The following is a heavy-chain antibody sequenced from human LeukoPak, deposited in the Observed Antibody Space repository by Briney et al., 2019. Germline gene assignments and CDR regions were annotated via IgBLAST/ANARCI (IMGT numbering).Heavy chain of an antibody. Sequence: PGGSLRLSCAASGFTFSSYPMSWVRQARGKGLEWVSSINDSGGNTYNADSVKGRFTISRDNSKNTLYLQMNSLRAEDTAVYYCAKETRVAGWYSDYWGQGTLVAVSS. CDR2: INDSGGNT. V-gene: IGHV3-23*01. CDR1: GFTFSSYP. D-gene: IGHD6-19*01. J-gene: IGHJ4*02. CDR3: AKETRVAGWYSDY.